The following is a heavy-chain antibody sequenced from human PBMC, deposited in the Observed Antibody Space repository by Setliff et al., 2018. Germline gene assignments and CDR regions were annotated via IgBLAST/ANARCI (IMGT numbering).Heavy chain of an antibody. CDR3: ARLLSPPVRLVGYYFDY. J-gene: IGHJ4*02. CDR1: GGSISSRNYF. Sequence: SETLSLTCTVSGGSISSRNYFWGWIRQPPGKGLEWVGSISYSGSTYYHPSLKSRVSISVDTSKNQFSLKLSSVTAADTAVYYCARLLSPPVRLVGYYFDYWGQGTLVTVSS. CDR2: ISYSGST. D-gene: IGHD3-10*01. V-gene: IGHV4-39*01.